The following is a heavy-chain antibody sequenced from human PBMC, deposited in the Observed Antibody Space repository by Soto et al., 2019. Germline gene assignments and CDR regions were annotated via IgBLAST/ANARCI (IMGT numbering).Heavy chain of an antibody. CDR3: ASQYSGSERRWFDP. CDR2: IYYSGST. Sequence: PSETLSLTCTVSGGSISSYYWSWIRQPPGKGLEWIGYIYYSGSTNYNPSLKSRVTISVDTSKNQFSLKLSSVTAADTAVYYCASQYSGSERRWFDPWGQGTLVTVSS. D-gene: IGHD1-26*01. J-gene: IGHJ5*02. CDR1: GGSISSYY. V-gene: IGHV4-59*08.